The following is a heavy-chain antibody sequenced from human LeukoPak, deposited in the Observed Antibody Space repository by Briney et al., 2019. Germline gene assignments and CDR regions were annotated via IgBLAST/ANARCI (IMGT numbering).Heavy chain of an antibody. Sequence: SQTLSLTCTVSGGSISSGDYYWSWIRQPPGKGLEWIGYIYYSGSTYYNPSLKSRVTISVDTSKNQFSLKLSSVTAADTAVYYCASSALARLSYYYESSGYYSGDYWGQGTLVTVSS. J-gene: IGHJ4*02. CDR1: GGSISSGDYY. V-gene: IGHV4-30-4*01. CDR2: IYYSGST. D-gene: IGHD3-22*01. CDR3: ASSALARLSYYYESSGYYSGDY.